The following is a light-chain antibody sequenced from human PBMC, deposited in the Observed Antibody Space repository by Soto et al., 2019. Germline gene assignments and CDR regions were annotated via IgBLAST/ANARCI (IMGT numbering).Light chain of an antibody. CDR2: PDK. V-gene: IGLV1-47*02. CDR1: SSSIGSNI. CDR3: AAWEGRLSGMV. J-gene: IGLJ2*01. Sequence: QSVLTQPPSASGTPGQRVTISWNGSSSSIGSNIVYWYHQLPGTAPKLLIYPDKQLPSGVPDRFSGSKSGTSASLAISGLRAEDEADYYCAAWEGRLSGMVFGGGTKLTVL.